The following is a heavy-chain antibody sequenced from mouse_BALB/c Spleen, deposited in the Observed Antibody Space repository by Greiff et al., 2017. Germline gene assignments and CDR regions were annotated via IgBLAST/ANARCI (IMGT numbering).Heavy chain of an antibody. D-gene: IGHD2-4*01. CDR2: INPYNGDT. V-gene: IGHV1-20*02. CDR3: ARGGYDYDGGFAY. Sequence: VQLQQSGPELVKPGASVKISCKASGYSFTGYFMNWVMQSHGKSLEWIGRINPYNGDTFYNQKFKGKATLTVDKSSSTAHMELRSLASEDSAVYYCARGGYDYDGGFAYWGQGTLVTVSA. J-gene: IGHJ3*01. CDR1: GYSFTGYF.